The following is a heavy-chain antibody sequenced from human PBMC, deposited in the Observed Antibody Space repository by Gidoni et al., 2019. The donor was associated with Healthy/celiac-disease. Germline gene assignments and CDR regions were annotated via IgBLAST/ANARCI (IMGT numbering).Heavy chain of an antibody. CDR2: ISYDGSNK. CDR3: ARDVSWGSSSLQFYGMDV. Sequence: QVQLLESVGGVVQPGRSLRLSCPAPGFPSSSYPLHWVRQAPGKGLEWVAVISYDGSNKYYADYVKGRFTISRDNSKNTLYLQMNSLRAEDTAVYYCARDVSWGSSSLQFYGMDVWGQGTTVTVSS. CDR1: GFPSSSYP. V-gene: IGHV3-30-3*01. D-gene: IGHD6-6*01. J-gene: IGHJ6*02.